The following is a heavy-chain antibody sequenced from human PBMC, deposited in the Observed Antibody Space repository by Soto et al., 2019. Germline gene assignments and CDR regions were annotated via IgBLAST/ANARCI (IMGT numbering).Heavy chain of an antibody. Sequence: PGESLKISCKGSGYSFTSYWIGWVRQMPGKGLEWMGIIYPGDSDTRYSPSFQGQVTISADKSISTAYLQWSSLKASDTAMYYCARREYSSSSGSKLFDYWGQGTLVTVSS. D-gene: IGHD6-6*01. CDR2: IYPGDSDT. CDR1: GYSFTSYW. V-gene: IGHV5-51*01. CDR3: ARREYSSSSGSKLFDY. J-gene: IGHJ4*02.